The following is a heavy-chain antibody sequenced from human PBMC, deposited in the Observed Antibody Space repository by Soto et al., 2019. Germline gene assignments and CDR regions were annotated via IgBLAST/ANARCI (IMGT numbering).Heavy chain of an antibody. D-gene: IGHD3-10*01. Sequence: GGSLRLSCAASGFAFSDYAMNWVRQAPGKGLEWVSAISGGAGDTYYADSVKGRFTISRDNSKNTLYLQMKSLRAEDTAIYYCAKSSRITLVRGVTNYWGQGTLVTVSS. J-gene: IGHJ4*02. V-gene: IGHV3-23*01. CDR1: GFAFSDYA. CDR3: AKSSRITLVRGVTNY. CDR2: ISGGAGDT.